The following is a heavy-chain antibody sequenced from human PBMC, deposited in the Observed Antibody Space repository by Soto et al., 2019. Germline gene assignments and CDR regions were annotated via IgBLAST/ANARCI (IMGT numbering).Heavy chain of an antibody. Sequence: GGSLRLSCAASGFTFSSYWMSWVRQAPGKGLEWVANIKQDGSEKYYVDSVKGRFTISRDNAKNSLYLQMNSLRAEDKAVSYCARDRIAGVVAARYFDYWGKGTMVTVSS. D-gene: IGHD2-15*01. CDR3: ARDRIAGVVAARYFDY. J-gene: IGHJ4*02. V-gene: IGHV3-7*01. CDR2: IKQDGSEK. CDR1: GFTFSSYW.